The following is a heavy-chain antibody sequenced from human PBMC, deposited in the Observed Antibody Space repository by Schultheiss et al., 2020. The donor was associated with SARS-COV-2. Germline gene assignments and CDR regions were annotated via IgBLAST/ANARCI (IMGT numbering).Heavy chain of an antibody. Sequence: GGSLRLSCAASGFTFSSYGMHWVRQAPGKGLEWVSAISGSGGSTYYADSVKGRFTISRDNAKNSLYLQMNSLRAEDTAVYYCARVAYSSGWYLGYYYGMDVWGQGTTVTVSS. J-gene: IGHJ6*02. CDR3: ARVAYSSGWYLGYYYGMDV. CDR2: ISGSGGST. CDR1: GFTFSSYG. D-gene: IGHD6-19*01. V-gene: IGHV3-21*01.